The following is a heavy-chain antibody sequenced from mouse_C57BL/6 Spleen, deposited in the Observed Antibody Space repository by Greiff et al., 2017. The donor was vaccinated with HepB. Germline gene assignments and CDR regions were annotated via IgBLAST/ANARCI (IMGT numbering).Heavy chain of an antibody. D-gene: IGHD1-1*01. CDR1: GFTFSDYG. CDR3: ARQGGSSYDWYFDV. J-gene: IGHJ1*03. Sequence: EVKLVESGGGLVQPGGSLKLSCAASGFTFSDYGMAWVRQAPRKGPEWVAFISNLAYSIYYADTVTGRFTISRENAKNTLYLEMSSLRSEDTAMYYCARQGGSSYDWYFDVWGTGTTVTVSS. CDR2: ISNLAYSI. V-gene: IGHV5-15*01.